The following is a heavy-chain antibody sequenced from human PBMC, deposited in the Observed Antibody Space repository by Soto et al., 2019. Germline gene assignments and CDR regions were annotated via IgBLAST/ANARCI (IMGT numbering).Heavy chain of an antibody. V-gene: IGHV3-11*06. D-gene: IGHD2-15*01. CDR1: GFTFSDYY. CDR3: AVWGRVVAAHYYYYGMDV. CDR2: ISSSSSYT. Sequence: QVQLVESGGGLVKPGGSLRLSCAASGFTFSDYYMSWIRQAPGKGLEWVSYISSSSSYTNYADSVKGRFTISRDNAKNSVYLQMNSLRAEDTAVYYCAVWGRVVAAHYYYYGMDVWGQGTTVTVSS. J-gene: IGHJ6*02.